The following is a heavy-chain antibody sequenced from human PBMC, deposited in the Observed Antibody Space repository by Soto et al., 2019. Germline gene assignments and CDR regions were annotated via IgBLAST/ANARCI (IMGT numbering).Heavy chain of an antibody. CDR1: GFTFSGYS. V-gene: IGHV3-30-3*01. J-gene: IGHJ4*02. Sequence: GGSLRLSCAASGFTFSGYSMHWVRQSPGKGLEWLALISYDGSNKYYADSVKGRFTISRDNSKNTLYLQMNSLRAEDTAVYYCARGAYYDSGGYYLGCLDYWGQGTLVTVSS. CDR3: ARGAYYDSGGYYLGCLDY. CDR2: ISYDGSNK. D-gene: IGHD3-22*01.